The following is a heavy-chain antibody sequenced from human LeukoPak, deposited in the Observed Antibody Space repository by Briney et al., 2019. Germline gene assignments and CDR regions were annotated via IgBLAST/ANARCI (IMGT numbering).Heavy chain of an antibody. CDR3: ASGPLYGGYDD. D-gene: IGHD5-12*01. Sequence: SVKVSCKASGGTFSSYAISWVRQAPGQGLEWMGRIIPVFGTANYAQKFQGRVTITTDESTSTAYMELSSLRSEDTAVYYCASGPLYGGYDDWGQGTLVTVSS. V-gene: IGHV1-69*05. CDR1: GGTFSSYA. J-gene: IGHJ4*02. CDR2: IIPVFGTA.